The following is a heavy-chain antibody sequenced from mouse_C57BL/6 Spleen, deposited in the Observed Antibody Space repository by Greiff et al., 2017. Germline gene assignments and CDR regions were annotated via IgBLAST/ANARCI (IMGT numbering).Heavy chain of an antibody. CDR2: IRLKSDNYAT. CDR3: TEGYYEEFAY. Sequence: EVNVVESGGGLVQPGGSMKLSCVASGFTFSNYWMNWVRQSPEKGLEWVAQIRLKSDNYATHYAESVKGRFTISRDDSKSSVYLQMNNLRAEDTGIYYCTEGYYEEFAYWGQGTLVTVSA. V-gene: IGHV6-3*01. D-gene: IGHD2-3*01. CDR1: GFTFSNYW. J-gene: IGHJ3*01.